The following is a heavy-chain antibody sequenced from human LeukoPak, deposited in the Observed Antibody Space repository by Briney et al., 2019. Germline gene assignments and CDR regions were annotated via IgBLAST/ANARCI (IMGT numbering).Heavy chain of an antibody. V-gene: IGHV3-21*01. CDR1: GFTFSSYS. D-gene: IGHD2-8*02. CDR3: ATGGGDWFDP. Sequence: GGSLRLSCAASGFTFSSYSMNWVRQAPGKGLEWVSSIKGRFTISRDNAKNSLYLQMNSLRAEDTAVYYYATGGGDWFDPWGQGTLVTVSS. J-gene: IGHJ5*02. CDR2: I.